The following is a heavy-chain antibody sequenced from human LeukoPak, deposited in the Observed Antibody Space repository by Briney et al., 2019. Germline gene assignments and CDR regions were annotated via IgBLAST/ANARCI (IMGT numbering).Heavy chain of an antibody. Sequence: GGSLRLSCAASGFTFRSYGMSWVRQAPGKGLEWDSFISGNGGRTDYAESVKGRFTISRDNSKNTVYLQMNSLRDEGTATYYCAKDPNGDYVGTFDMWGQGTMVTVSS. D-gene: IGHD4-17*01. CDR1: GFTFRSYG. CDR3: AKDPNGDYVGTFDM. V-gene: IGHV3-23*01. J-gene: IGHJ3*02. CDR2: ISGNGGRT.